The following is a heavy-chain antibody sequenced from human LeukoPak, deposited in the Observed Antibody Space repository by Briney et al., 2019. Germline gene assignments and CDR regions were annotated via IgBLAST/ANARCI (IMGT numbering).Heavy chain of an antibody. J-gene: IGHJ6*03. D-gene: IGHD3-10*01. CDR3: ARDPDYGSGSYLSYYYYYMDV. CDR1: GFSFTTFW. CDR2: ISSSSSYI. V-gene: IGHV3-21*01. Sequence: GGSLRLSCVGSGFSFTTFWMSWVRQAPGKGLEWVSSISSSSSYIYYADSVKGRFTISRDNAKNSLYLQMNSLRAEDTAVYYCARDPDYGSGSYLSYYYYYMDVWGKGTTVTVSS.